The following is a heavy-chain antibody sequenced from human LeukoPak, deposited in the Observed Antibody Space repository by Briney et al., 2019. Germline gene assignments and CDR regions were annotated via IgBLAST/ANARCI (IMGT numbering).Heavy chain of an antibody. CDR2: IYSGGST. Sequence: GGSLRLSCAASGFTVSSNYMSWVRQAPGKGLEWVSVIYSGGSTYYADSVKGRFTISRDNSKNTLYLQMNSLRAEDTAVYYCARDLGSRALGYWGQGTLVTVSS. CDR1: GFTVSSNY. CDR3: ARDLGSRALGY. J-gene: IGHJ4*02. V-gene: IGHV3-53*01. D-gene: IGHD3-16*01.